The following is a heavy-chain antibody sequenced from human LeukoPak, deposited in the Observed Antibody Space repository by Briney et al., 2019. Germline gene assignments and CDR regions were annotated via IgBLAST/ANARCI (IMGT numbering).Heavy chain of an antibody. CDR1: GYTFTSYA. Sequence: ASVKVSCKASGYTFTSYAMHWVRQAPGQRLEWMGWINAGNGNTKYSQKFRGRVTFTRDTSASTAYMELSSLRSEDTAVYYCARGPHSSGWYHADVWGQGTTDTVSS. CDR3: ARGPHSSGWYHADV. D-gene: IGHD6-19*01. CDR2: INAGNGNT. J-gene: IGHJ6*02. V-gene: IGHV1-3*01.